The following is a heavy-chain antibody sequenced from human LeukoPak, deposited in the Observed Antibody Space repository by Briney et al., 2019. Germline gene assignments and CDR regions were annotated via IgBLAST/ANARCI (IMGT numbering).Heavy chain of an antibody. V-gene: IGHV4-39*07. Sequence: SETLSLTCTVSGAFIRSSNNYWGWLPQPPGKDLEWLGSIYYSGSTYYNPSLKSRVTMSVDTSKNQFSLKLISISAADTAVYYCARDKGRYNWHDDAFDIWGQGRLVTVSS. D-gene: IGHD1-20*01. J-gene: IGHJ3*02. CDR2: IYYSGST. CDR3: ARDKGRYNWHDDAFDI. CDR1: GAFIRSSNNY.